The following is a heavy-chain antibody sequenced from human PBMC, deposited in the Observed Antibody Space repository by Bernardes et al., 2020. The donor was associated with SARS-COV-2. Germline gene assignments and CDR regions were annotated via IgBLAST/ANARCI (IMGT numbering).Heavy chain of an antibody. J-gene: IGHJ6*02. V-gene: IGHV5-51*01. CDR3: ARRRYGDFGVDV. CDR2: IHTGDSDT. Sequence: GESLKISCKGSDYTFTNYWIGWVRQMPGKGLEWMGIIHTGDSDTKYSASFQGRVTISADKSVNTAYLKWSSLKASDTAIYYCARRRYGDFGVDVWGQGATVTGSS. D-gene: IGHD4-17*01. CDR1: DYTFTNYW.